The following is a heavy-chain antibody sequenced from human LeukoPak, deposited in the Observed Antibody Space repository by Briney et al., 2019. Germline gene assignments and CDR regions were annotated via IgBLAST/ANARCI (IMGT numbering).Heavy chain of an antibody. V-gene: IGHV1-18*01. CDR2: INPNNGST. J-gene: IGHJ4*02. D-gene: IGHD2-15*01. CDR1: GYTFTSYG. CDR3: ARDLRRYGSGGSCLRCYDY. Sequence: ASVKVSCKASGYTFTSYGINWVRQAPGQGLEWMGWINPNNGSTNYAQKFQGRVTMTTDTSTSTAYMELSSLRSDDTPVDYCARDLRRYGSGGSCLRCYDYWGQGTLVTVSS.